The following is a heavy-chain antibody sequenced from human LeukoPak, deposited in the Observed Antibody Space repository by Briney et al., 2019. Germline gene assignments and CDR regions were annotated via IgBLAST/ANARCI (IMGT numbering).Heavy chain of an antibody. J-gene: IGHJ4*02. CDR3: ARSGITTIPNFDY. CDR1: GYTFTDYY. V-gene: IGHV1-2*02. Sequence: GASVKVSCKASGYTFTDYYIHWGRQAPGQGREWMAWINPNSGATNNAQKFQGRATVSRVTSISTAYMELSELRSDDTAVYYCARSGITTIPNFDYWGQGTLVTVSS. D-gene: IGHD5-12*01. CDR2: INPNSGAT.